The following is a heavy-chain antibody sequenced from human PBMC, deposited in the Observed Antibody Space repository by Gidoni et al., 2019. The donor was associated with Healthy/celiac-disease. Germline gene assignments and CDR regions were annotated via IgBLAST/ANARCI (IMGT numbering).Heavy chain of an antibody. J-gene: IGHJ4*02. D-gene: IGHD3-10*01. CDR3: ARWFGETFDY. CDR1: GGSISSYY. CDR2: IYYSGST. Sequence: QLQESGPGLVTPAETLSLTCTVAGGSISSYYWSWIRQPPGKGLEWIVYIYYSGSTIYNPSLKRRVTISVATSKNQFSLKLRSVTAADTAVYYCARWFGETFDYWGQGTLVTVSS. V-gene: IGHV4-59*01.